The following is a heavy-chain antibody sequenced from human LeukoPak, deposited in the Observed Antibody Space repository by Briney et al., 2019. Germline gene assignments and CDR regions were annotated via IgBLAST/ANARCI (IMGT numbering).Heavy chain of an antibody. CDR1: GYTFTRYY. CDR3: ARDTTSLTYYYDSSGGYYFDY. D-gene: IGHD3-22*01. CDR2: INPSGGST. J-gene: IGHJ4*02. Sequence: ASVKVSCKASGYTFTRYYMHWVRQAPGQGLEWMGIINPSGGSTTYAQKFQGRVTMTRDTSTSTVYMELSGLGSEDTAVYYCARDTTSLTYYYDSSGGYYFDYWGQGTLVTVSS. V-gene: IGHV1-46*01.